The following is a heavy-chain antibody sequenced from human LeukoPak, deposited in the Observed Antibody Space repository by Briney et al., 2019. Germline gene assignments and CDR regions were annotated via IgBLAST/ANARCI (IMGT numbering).Heavy chain of an antibody. D-gene: IGHD6-13*01. CDR3: ATASGGWYRYYFDS. CDR1: GLTFSSYE. CDR2: ISSSSNMI. J-gene: IGHJ4*02. V-gene: IGHV3-48*03. Sequence: PGGSLRLSCAASGLTFSSYEMNWVRQAPGKGLEWLSYISSSSNMIFYAESVKGRFTISRDNAKNSLYLQMNRLRAEDTAIYYCATASGGWYRYYFDSWGQGTLVTVSS.